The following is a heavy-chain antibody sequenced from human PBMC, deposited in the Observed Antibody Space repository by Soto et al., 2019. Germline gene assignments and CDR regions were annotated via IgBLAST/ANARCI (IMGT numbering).Heavy chain of an antibody. CDR1: GFSFGTYA. Sequence: EVQLLESGGGLVQPGGSLRLSCVASGFSFGTYAMNWVRQVPGKGLEWVSTISGGIGSTFYADSVKGRFTISRDISKKKLFRHMNGLRGEDTGTDYCAKVAARYFDYWGRGTLVTVS. V-gene: IGHV3-23*01. J-gene: IGHJ4*02. CDR2: ISGGIGST. CDR3: AKVAARYFDY.